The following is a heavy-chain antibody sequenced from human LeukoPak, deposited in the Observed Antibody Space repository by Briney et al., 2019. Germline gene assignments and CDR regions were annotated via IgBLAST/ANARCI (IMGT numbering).Heavy chain of an antibody. J-gene: IGHJ3*02. CDR3: ARDGTGTYAFDI. CDR2: ISGGGST. V-gene: IGHV3-53*01. D-gene: IGHD1-1*01. CDR1: GFTFRSNY. Sequence: GGSLRLSCAASGFTFRSNYMNWVRQAPGKGLEWVSVISGGGSTFYADSVKGRFTISRDNSKNTLYLQMNSLRAEDTAVYYCARDGTGTYAFDIWGQGTMVTVSS.